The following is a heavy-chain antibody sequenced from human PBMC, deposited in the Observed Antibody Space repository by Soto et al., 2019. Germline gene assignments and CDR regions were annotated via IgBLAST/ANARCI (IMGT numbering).Heavy chain of an antibody. J-gene: IGHJ4*02. Sequence: GGSLRLSCAASGFTFSNYAMNWVRQAPGKGLEWVSGISGSALNTYYADSVEGRFAIFRDNPKNTVYLQMDSPRAEDTAVYYCAKSGYYDSSGNFDSWGRGTLVTVSS. V-gene: IGHV3-23*01. CDR3: AKSGYYDSSGNFDS. CDR2: ISGSALNT. CDR1: GFTFSNYA. D-gene: IGHD3-22*01.